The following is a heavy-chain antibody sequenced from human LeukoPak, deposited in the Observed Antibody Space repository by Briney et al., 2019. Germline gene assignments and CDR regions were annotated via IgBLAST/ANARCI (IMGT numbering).Heavy chain of an antibody. Sequence: GASVKVSCKASGYTFTSYYMHWVRQAPGQGLEWMGIINPSGGSTSYAQKFQGRVTMTRDTSTSTVYMELSRLRSDDTAVYYCARQWNYGPFDPWGQGTLVTVSS. CDR1: GYTFTSYY. CDR3: ARQWNYGPFDP. J-gene: IGHJ5*02. CDR2: INPSGGST. V-gene: IGHV1-46*01. D-gene: IGHD1-7*01.